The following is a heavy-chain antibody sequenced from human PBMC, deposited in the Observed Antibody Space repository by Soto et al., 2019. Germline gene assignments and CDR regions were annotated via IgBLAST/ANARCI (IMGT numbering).Heavy chain of an antibody. CDR3: AREGPPIRAHNPPEYFQH. CDR1: GDSISTRSNY. V-gene: IGHV4-39*02. Sequence: PSETLSLTCTVSGDSISTRSNYWAWIRQPPGKGLEWIGSIYYTGGTYYNPSLKSRVTLFLDTSKKQFSLNLNSVTAADTAVYYCAREGPPIRAHNPPEYFQHWGQGTPVTVSS. CDR2: IYYTGGT. J-gene: IGHJ1*01.